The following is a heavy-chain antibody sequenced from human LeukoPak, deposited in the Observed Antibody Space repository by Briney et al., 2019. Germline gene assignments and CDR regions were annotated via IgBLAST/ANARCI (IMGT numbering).Heavy chain of an antibody. J-gene: IGHJ3*02. V-gene: IGHV4-59*01. D-gene: IGHD2-8*02. CDR2: IYYSGST. Sequence: SETLSLTCTVSGGSISSYYWSWIRQPPGKGLEWIGYIYYSGSTNYNPSLKSRVTISVDTSKNQFSLKLSSVTAADTAVYYCARDVVSDAFDIWGQGTMVTVSS. CDR3: ARDVVSDAFDI. CDR1: GGSISSYY.